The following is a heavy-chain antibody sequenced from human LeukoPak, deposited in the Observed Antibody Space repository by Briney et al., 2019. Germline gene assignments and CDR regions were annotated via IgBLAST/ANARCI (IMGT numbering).Heavy chain of an antibody. CDR1: GYTFTSYD. CDR2: MNPNSGNT. V-gene: IGHV1-8*01. CDR3: ARDVRRGDWFDP. Sequence: ASVKVSCKASGYTFTSYDINWVRPATGQGLEWMGWMNPNSGNTGYAQKFQGRVTMTRNTSISTAYMELSSLRSEDTAVYYCARDVRRGDWFDPWGQGTLVTVSS. D-gene: IGHD1-1*01. J-gene: IGHJ5*02.